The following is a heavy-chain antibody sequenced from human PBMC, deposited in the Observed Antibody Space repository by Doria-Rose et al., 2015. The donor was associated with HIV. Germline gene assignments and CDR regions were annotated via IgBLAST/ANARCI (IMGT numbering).Heavy chain of an antibody. CDR1: GVSLSSPGMG. CDR3: ARIKSSRWYHKYYFDF. V-gene: IGHV2-26*01. Sequence: QVTLKESGPVLVKPTETLTLTCTVSGVSLSSPGMGVSWIRQPQGKALEWLANIFSDDERSYNTSLKSRLTISRGTSKSQVVLTMTDMDPVDTATYYCARIKSSRWYHKYYFDFWGQGTLVIVSA. CDR2: IFSDDER. J-gene: IGHJ4*02. D-gene: IGHD6-13*01.